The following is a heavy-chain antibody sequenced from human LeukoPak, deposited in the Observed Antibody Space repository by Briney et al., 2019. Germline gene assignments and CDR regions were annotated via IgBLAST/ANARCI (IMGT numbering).Heavy chain of an antibody. Sequence: SETLSLTCTVSGGSIRSYYWSWIQQPPGKGLECIGDIYYSGSANYNPSLMSRVTMSVDTSKNQFSLQLSSVTAADTAVYYCVRAPRHGNSGWYGDYWGQGIQVTVSS. CDR3: VRAPRHGNSGWYGDY. D-gene: IGHD6-19*01. V-gene: IGHV4-59*01. J-gene: IGHJ4*02. CDR2: IYYSGSA. CDR1: GGSIRSYY.